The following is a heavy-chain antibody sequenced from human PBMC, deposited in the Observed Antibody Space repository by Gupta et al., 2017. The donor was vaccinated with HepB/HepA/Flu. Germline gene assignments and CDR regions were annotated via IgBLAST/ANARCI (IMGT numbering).Heavy chain of an antibody. CDR2: IYYSGST. D-gene: IGHD7-27*01. CDR3: ARETLDWGPERPWFDP. V-gene: IGHV4-61*01. Sequence: QVQLQESGPGLVKPSETLSLTCTVSGGSVSSGSYSWSWLRQPPGKGLEWIGYIYYSGSTNYNPSLKSRVTISVDTSKNQFSLKLSSVTAADTAVYYCARETLDWGPERPWFDPWGQGTLVTVSS. J-gene: IGHJ5*02. CDR1: GGSVSSGSYS.